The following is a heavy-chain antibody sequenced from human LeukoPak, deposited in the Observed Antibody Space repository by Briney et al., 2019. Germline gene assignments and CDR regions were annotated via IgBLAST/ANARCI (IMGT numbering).Heavy chain of an antibody. V-gene: IGHV3-53*01. CDR1: GFTVRSKY. J-gene: IGHJ4*02. Sequence: GGSLRLSCAASGFTVRSKYMNWVRQAPGKGLEWVSTIYTGGGTYYADSVKGRFTISRDSSKNTLFLQMNSLRAEDTAVYHCATDSDWGQGTLVTVSS. CDR2: IYTGGGT. D-gene: IGHD2-21*02. CDR3: ATDSD.